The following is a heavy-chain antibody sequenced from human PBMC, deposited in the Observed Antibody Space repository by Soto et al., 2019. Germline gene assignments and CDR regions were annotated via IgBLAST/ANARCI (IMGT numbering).Heavy chain of an antibody. V-gene: IGHV3-20*04. J-gene: IGHJ6*02. CDR2: INWNGGST. Sequence: EVQLVGSGGGVVRPGGSLRLSCAASGFTFDDYGMSWVRQAPGKGLEWVSGINWNGGSTGYADSVKGRFTISRDNAKNSLYLQMNSLRAEDTALYYCARDPAEEVTASGVNYYYYYGMDVWGQGTTVTVSS. D-gene: IGHD2-21*02. CDR1: GFTFDDYG. CDR3: ARDPAEEVTASGVNYYYYYGMDV.